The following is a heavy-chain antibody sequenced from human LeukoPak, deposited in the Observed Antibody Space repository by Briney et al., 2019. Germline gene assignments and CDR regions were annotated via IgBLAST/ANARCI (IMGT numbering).Heavy chain of an antibody. CDR1: GYTFTSYG. Sequence: GASVKVSCKASGYTFTSYGISWVRQAPGQGLEWMGWISAYNGNTNYAQKLQGRVTMTTDTSTSTAYMELRSLRSDDTAVYYCARDNGRGYPVYFGYWGQGTLVTVSS. CDR2: ISAYNGNT. D-gene: IGHD3-22*01. J-gene: IGHJ4*02. CDR3: ARDNGRGYPVYFGY. V-gene: IGHV1-18*01.